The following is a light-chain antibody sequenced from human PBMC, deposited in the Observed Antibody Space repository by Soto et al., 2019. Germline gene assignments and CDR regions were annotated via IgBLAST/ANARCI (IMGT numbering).Light chain of an antibody. CDR1: QSVTTN. Sequence: EIVWTKPPATLPVSPGEGVTLSCRASQSVTTNLAWYQQNPGQAPRLLFFGASTRATGIPARFSGSGSGTEFTLTISSLQSEDFAVYYCQHYNDWPLTFGGGTKVEIK. V-gene: IGKV3-15*01. J-gene: IGKJ4*01. CDR3: QHYNDWPLT. CDR2: GAS.